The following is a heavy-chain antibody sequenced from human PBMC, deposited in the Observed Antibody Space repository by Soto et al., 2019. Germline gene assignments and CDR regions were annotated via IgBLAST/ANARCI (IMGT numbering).Heavy chain of an antibody. J-gene: IGHJ3*02. CDR2: IYGDGST. D-gene: IGHD4-17*01. Sequence: EVQLVESGGGLVQPGGSLRLSCAASGFTVSTNYMNWVRQAPGKGPEWVSVIYGDGSTFDSDSVKGRFTLSRDNSKNTLYLQMNSLRAEDTGVYYCARRMVYGDYRGAFDIWGQGTMVTVSS. V-gene: IGHV3-66*04. CDR1: GFTVSTNY. CDR3: ARRMVYGDYRGAFDI.